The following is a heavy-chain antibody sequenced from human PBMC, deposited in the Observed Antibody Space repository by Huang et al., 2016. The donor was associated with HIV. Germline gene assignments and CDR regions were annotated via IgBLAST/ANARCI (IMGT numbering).Heavy chain of an antibody. Sequence: QVQLVESGGGVVQPGGSLRLSCAASGFTFSSYGMHWVRQAPGKGLEWVAFRRYDGSNKYYADSVKGRFTISRDNSKNTLYLQMNSLRAEDTAVYYCAKDPFTSCCPPQEDYYYYMDVWGKGTTVTVSS. CDR2: RRYDGSNK. J-gene: IGHJ6*03. V-gene: IGHV3-30*02. CDR3: AKDPFTSCCPPQEDYYYYMDV. D-gene: IGHD2-2*01. CDR1: GFTFSSYG.